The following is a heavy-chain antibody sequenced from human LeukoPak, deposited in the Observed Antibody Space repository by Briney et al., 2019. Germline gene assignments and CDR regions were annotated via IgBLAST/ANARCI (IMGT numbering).Heavy chain of an antibody. D-gene: IGHD1-26*01. CDR3: ARDRRGSFYTFDL. Sequence: SSQTLSLTCTVSGASINGFFWNWVRQTPEKGLEWIGYVSHRGATTSNPTLKSRVSITIDTSKSQISLTMTSVTAADSALYYCARDRRGSFYTFDLWGPGTTVSVS. CDR2: VSHRGAT. V-gene: IGHV4-59*01. J-gene: IGHJ6*02. CDR1: GASINGFF.